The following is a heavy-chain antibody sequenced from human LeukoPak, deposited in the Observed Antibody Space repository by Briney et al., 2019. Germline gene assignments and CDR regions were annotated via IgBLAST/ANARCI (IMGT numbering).Heavy chain of an antibody. J-gene: IGHJ3*02. V-gene: IGHV3-9*01. Sequence: PGGSLRLSCAASGFTFDDYTMHWVRQAPGKGLERVSGISWNSGSIGYADSVKGRFTISRDNSKNTLYLQMNSLRAEDTAVYFCARAMIVVVPAASTDDAFDIWGQGTMVTVSS. D-gene: IGHD2-2*01. CDR3: ARAMIVVVPAASTDDAFDI. CDR1: GFTFDDYT. CDR2: ISWNSGSI.